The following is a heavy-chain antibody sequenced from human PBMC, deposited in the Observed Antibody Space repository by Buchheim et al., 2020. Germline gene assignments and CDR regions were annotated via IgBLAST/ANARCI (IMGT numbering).Heavy chain of an antibody. J-gene: IGHJ4*02. Sequence: QMQLVESGGGVVQPGRSLRLSCAASGFTFSSYAMHWVRQAPGKGLEWVAVISYDGSNKYYADSVKGRFTISRDNSKNTLYLQMNSLRAEDTAVYYCARGRKYYDYIWGSYPDDYWGQGTL. CDR3: ARGRKYYDYIWGSYPDDY. V-gene: IGHV3-30-3*01. D-gene: IGHD3-16*02. CDR2: ISYDGSNK. CDR1: GFTFSSYA.